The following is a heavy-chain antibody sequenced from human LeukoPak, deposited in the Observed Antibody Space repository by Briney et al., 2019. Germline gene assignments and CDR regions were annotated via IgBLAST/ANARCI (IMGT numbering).Heavy chain of an antibody. V-gene: IGHV3-23*01. Sequence: GGSLRLSCVGSGFTFRSHAMSWVRQAPEKGLEFVSGIYENGGTTCYADSVKGRFSISRDNSKNTLYLQMDSLRGEDTAVYYCAKDFRIGYSAHFDYWGQGALVTVSS. D-gene: IGHD2-21*01. CDR3: AKDFRIGYSAHFDY. CDR1: GFTFRSHA. CDR2: IYENGGTT. J-gene: IGHJ4*02.